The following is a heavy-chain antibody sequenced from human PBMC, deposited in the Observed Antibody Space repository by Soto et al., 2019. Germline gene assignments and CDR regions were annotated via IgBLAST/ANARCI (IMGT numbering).Heavy chain of an antibody. J-gene: IGHJ4*02. CDR2: IGSTGGTI. CDR1: GFTFRSYF. D-gene: IGHD4-17*01. Sequence: GGSLRLSCEASGFTFRSYFMNWVRQAPGKGLQWVAHIGSTGGTIYYADSAKGRFAVSRDNAKNSLYLQLNSLRVDDTAIYYCARDGGEYYLDVWGQGTAVTVS. CDR3: ARDGGEYYLDV. V-gene: IGHV3-11*01.